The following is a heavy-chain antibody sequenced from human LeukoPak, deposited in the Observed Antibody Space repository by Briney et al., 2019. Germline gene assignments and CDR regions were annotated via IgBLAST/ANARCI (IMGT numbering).Heavy chain of an antibody. CDR2: INHSGST. J-gene: IGHJ6*02. CDR1: GGSFGGYY. D-gene: IGHD6-6*01. V-gene: IGHV4-34*01. CDR3: ASRIAARLPSYYYYGMDV. Sequence: KPSETLSLTCAVYGGSFGGYYWSWIRQPPGKGLEWIGEINHSGSTNYNPSLKSRVTISVDTSKNQFSLKLSSVTAADTAVYYCASRIAARLPSYYYYGMDVWGQGTTVTVSS.